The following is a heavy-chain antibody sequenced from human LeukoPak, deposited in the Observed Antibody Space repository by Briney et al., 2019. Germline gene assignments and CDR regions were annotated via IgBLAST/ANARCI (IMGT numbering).Heavy chain of an antibody. J-gene: IGHJ4*02. CDR1: GHTFTSYA. CDR2: INTNTGNP. Sequence: GASVNVSCKASGHTFTSYAMNWVRHAPGRGLEWMGWINTNTGNPTYAQGFTGRFVFSLDTSVSTAYLQISSLKAEDTAVYYCARDYGEPSFDYWGQGTLVTVSS. D-gene: IGHD4-17*01. V-gene: IGHV7-4-1*02. CDR3: ARDYGEPSFDY.